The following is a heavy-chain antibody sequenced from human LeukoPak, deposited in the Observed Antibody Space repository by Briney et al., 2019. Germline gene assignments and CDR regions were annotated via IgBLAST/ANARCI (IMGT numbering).Heavy chain of an antibody. D-gene: IGHD3-22*01. CDR3: ARARNCCDSSGIFDP. CDR1: GFIFSDYY. CDR2: IGGGGVNT. V-gene: IGHV3-11*01. Sequence: GGSLRLSCAASGFIFSDYYMTWIRQAPGKGLEWVSYIGGGGVNTYHANSVEGRFNISRDNAKNSLYLQMNSLRAEATAVYYCARARNCCDSSGIFDPWGQGILVTVSS. J-gene: IGHJ5*02.